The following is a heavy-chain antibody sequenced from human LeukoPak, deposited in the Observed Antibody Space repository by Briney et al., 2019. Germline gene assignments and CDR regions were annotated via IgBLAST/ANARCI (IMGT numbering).Heavy chain of an antibody. CDR3: ARADVGDSYYYGMDV. Sequence: SVKVSRKASGGTFSSYAISWVRQAPGQGLEWMGGIIPIFGTANYAQKFQGRVTITADESTSTAYMELSSLRSEDTAVYYCARADVGDSYYYGMDVWGQGTTVTVSS. J-gene: IGHJ6*02. CDR2: IIPIFGTA. V-gene: IGHV1-69*13. CDR1: GGTFSSYA. D-gene: IGHD1-26*01.